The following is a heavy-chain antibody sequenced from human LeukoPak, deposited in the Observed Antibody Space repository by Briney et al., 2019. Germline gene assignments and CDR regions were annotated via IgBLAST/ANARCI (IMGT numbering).Heavy chain of an antibody. V-gene: IGHV3-11*06. Sequence: PGGSLRLSCAASGFTFSDYYMRWIRQAPGKGVEWGAYITSSSSTNYADSVKGRFSVSRDNAKNSLFLQMNGLRAEGTAVYYCARVIRGTGGDWLDPWGQGTLVTVSS. CDR3: ARVIRGTGGDWLDP. J-gene: IGHJ5*02. CDR2: ITSSSST. CDR1: GFTFSDYY. D-gene: IGHD1-1*01.